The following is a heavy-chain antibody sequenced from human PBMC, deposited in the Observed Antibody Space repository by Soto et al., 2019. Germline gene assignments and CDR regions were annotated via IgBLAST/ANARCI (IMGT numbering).Heavy chain of an antibody. CDR1: GFTFSGYG. CDR2: IWYDGSSK. D-gene: IGHD6-13*01. CDR3: ARDTGIAAAGPDAFDI. Sequence: XVCLRLSCAACGFTFSGYGMHWVRQAPGKGLEWVAVIWYDGSSKYYADSVKGRFTISRDNSKNTLYLQMNSLRAEDTAVYYCARDTGIAAAGPDAFDIWGQGTMVTVSS. V-gene: IGHV3-33*01. J-gene: IGHJ3*02.